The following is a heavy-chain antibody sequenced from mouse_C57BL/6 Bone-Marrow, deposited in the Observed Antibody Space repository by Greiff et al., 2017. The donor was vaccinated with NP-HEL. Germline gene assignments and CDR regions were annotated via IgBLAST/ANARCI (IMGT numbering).Heavy chain of an antibody. J-gene: IGHJ3*01. D-gene: IGHD1-1*01. V-gene: IGHV1-76*01. CDR3: ARPNYYGSAWFAY. CDR1: GYTFTDYY. CDR2: IYPGSGNT. Sequence: QVQLQQSGAELVRPGASVKLSCKASGYTFTDYYINWVKQRPGQGLAWIARIYPGSGNTYYNEKFKGKATLTAEKSSSTAYMQLSSLTSEDSAVYFCARPNYYGSAWFAYWGQGTLVTVAA.